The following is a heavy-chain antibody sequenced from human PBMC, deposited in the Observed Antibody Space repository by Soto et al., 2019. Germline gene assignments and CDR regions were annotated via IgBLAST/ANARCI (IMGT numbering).Heavy chain of an antibody. CDR2: IYYSGST. D-gene: IGHD3-22*01. J-gene: IGHJ4*02. V-gene: IGHV4-39*01. CDR3: ARLLYYYDSSGYYYGYYFDY. Sequence: SETLSLTCTVSGGSISSSSYYWGWIRQPPGKGLEWIGSIYYSGSTYYSPSLKSRVTISVDTSKNQFSLKLSSVTAADTAVYYCARLLYYYDSSGYYYGYYFDYWGQGTLVTVSS. CDR1: GGSISSSSYY.